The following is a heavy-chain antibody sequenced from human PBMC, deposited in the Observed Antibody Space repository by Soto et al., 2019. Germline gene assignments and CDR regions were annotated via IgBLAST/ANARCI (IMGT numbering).Heavy chain of an antibody. CDR1: GGSISSYY. V-gene: IGHV4-4*07. J-gene: IGHJ4*02. CDR3: ATSIKTYYDILTGPSYYFDH. Sequence: SETLSLTCTVSGGSISSYYWSWIRQPAGKGLEWIGRIYTSGSTNYNPSLKSRVTMSVDTSKNQFSLKLSSVTAADTAVYYCATSIKTYYDILTGPSYYFDHWGQGTLVTVS. CDR2: IYTSGST. D-gene: IGHD3-9*01.